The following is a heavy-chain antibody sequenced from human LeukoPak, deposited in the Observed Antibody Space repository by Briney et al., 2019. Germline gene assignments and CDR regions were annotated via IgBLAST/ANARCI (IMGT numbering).Heavy chain of an antibody. CDR3: ARQSPLDLYFDY. D-gene: IGHD1-1*01. J-gene: IGHJ4*02. V-gene: IGHV3-33*08. CDR1: GFTFSSYS. Sequence: PGGSLRLSCAASGFTFSSYSMNWVRRAPGKGLEWVAVIWYDGSNKFYADSAKGRFTVSRDNSKNTLYLQMNSLRAEDTAVFYCARQSPLDLYFDYWGQGTLVTVSS. CDR2: IWYDGSNK.